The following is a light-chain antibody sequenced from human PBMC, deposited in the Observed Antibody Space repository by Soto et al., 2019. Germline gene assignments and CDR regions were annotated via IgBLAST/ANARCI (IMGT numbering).Light chain of an antibody. CDR3: SSYTSSSTLV. Sequence: QSALAQPASVSGSPGQSITISCTGTSSDVGGYNHVSWYQQHPGKAPKLMIYEVSNRPSGVSNRLSGSKSGNTASLTISGLQAEDEADYYCSSYTSSSTLVFGTGTKVTVL. J-gene: IGLJ1*01. CDR1: SSDVGGYNH. CDR2: EVS. V-gene: IGLV2-14*01.